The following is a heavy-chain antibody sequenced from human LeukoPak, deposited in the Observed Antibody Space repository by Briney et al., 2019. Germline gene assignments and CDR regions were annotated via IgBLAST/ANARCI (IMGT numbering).Heavy chain of an antibody. D-gene: IGHD6-6*01. Sequence: PGGSLRLSCAASGFTFSSCWMSWVRQARGKGLEWVANIKEDGSEKYYVDSVKGRFTISRDNAKNSLCLQMNSLRAEDTAVYYCARFSQLASNDYWGQGTLVTVSS. CDR1: GFTFSSCW. J-gene: IGHJ4*02. CDR2: IKEDGSEK. CDR3: ARFSQLASNDY. V-gene: IGHV3-7*01.